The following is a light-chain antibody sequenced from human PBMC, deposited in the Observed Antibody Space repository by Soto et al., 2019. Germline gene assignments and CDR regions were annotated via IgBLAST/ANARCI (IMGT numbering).Light chain of an antibody. V-gene: IGKV1-39*01. CDR1: QSISSY. J-gene: IGKJ1*01. Sequence: DIQMTQSPSSLSASLGDRVAITCRASQSISSYLNWYQQKPGKAPKVLIYAASNLQSGVPSRFSGSGSGTDFTLTISSLQPEDFATYYCQQSYSTPPTFGQGTKVDIK. CDR3: QQSYSTPPT. CDR2: AAS.